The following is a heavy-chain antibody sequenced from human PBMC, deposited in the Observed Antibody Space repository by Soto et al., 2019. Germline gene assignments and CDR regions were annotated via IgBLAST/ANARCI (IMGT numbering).Heavy chain of an antibody. J-gene: IGHJ6*02. CDR1: HYSFARYG. CDR3: AREGYCSSGSCALYSHDFFGMDV. V-gene: IGHV1-18*01. D-gene: IGHD2-15*01. Sequence: ASVKVSCKASHYSFARYGISWVRQAPGQGLEWMGWISTYNSNTKYAQKFQGRVTLTTDTPTSTAYMNLRSLTSDDTAVYYCAREGYCSSGSCALYSHDFFGMDVWGQGTTVTVSS. CDR2: ISTYNSNT.